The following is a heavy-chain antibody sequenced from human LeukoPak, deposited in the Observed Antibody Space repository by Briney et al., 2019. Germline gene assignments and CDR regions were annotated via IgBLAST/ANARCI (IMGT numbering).Heavy chain of an antibody. CDR1: GGSFSGYY. J-gene: IGHJ4*02. D-gene: IGHD4-23*01. Sequence: PSETLSLTCAVYGGSFSGYYWSWIRQPPGKGLEWIGEINHSGSTNYNPSLKSRVTISVDTSKNQFSLKLSSVTAADTAVYYCAESNGGPFPFDYWGQGTLVTVSS. CDR2: INHSGST. CDR3: AESNGGPFPFDY. V-gene: IGHV4-34*01.